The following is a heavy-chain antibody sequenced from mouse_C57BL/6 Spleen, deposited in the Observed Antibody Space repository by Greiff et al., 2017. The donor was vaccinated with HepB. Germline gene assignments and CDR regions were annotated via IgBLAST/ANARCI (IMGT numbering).Heavy chain of an antibody. CDR1: GYTFTSYW. Sequence: QVQLQQSGAELVKPGASVKMSCKASGYTFTSYWITWVKQRPGQGLEWIGDIYPGSGSTNYNEKFKSKATLTVDTSSSTAYMQLSSLTSEDSAVYYCARSGIFYSNYGYWGQGTTLTVSS. CDR3: ARSGIFYSNYGY. CDR2: IYPGSGST. D-gene: IGHD2-5*01. J-gene: IGHJ2*01. V-gene: IGHV1-55*01.